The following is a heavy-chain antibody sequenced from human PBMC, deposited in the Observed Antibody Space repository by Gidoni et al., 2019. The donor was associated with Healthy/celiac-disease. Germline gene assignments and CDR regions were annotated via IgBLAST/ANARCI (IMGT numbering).Heavy chain of an antibody. D-gene: IGHD2-15*01. CDR3: ARAPGYCSGGSCYSSWFDP. J-gene: IGHJ5*02. CDR1: GFTFSSYA. Sequence: QVQLVESGGGVVQPGRSLRLSCAASGFTFSSYAMPWVRQAPGKGLEWVAVISYDGSNKYYADSVKGRFTISRDNSKNTLYLQMNSLRAEDTAVYYCARAPGYCSGGSCYSSWFDPWGQGTLVTVSS. V-gene: IGHV3-30-3*01. CDR2: ISYDGSNK.